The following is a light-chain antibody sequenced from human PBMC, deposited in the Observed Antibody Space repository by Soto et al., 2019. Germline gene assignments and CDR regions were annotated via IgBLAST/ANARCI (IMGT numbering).Light chain of an antibody. CDR3: HAWDSNTVV. CDR1: TIGSKS. Sequence: SYELTQPLSVSVALGQTARITCGGPTIGSKSVHWYQQRPGQAPVLIIYRDTNRPSGIPERFSGSNSGNTATLTLSRAQVGDEADYFCHAWDSNTVVFGGGTKLTVL. CDR2: RDT. V-gene: IGLV3-9*01. J-gene: IGLJ2*01.